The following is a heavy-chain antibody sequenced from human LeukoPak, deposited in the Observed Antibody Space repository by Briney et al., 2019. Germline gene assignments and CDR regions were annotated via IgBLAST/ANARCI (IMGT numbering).Heavy chain of an antibody. CDR3: ARGTTTGTNRILDY. D-gene: IGHD1-1*01. CDR2: IYSGGTI. J-gene: IGHJ4*02. CDR1: GFTVSSNY. Sequence: GGSLRLSCAAYGFTVSSNYMSWVRQAPGKGLEWVSVIYSGGTIYYADSVKGRFTISRDNSKNTLYLQMNSLRPEDTAVYYCARGTTTGTNRILDYWGQGTLVTVSS. V-gene: IGHV3-66*02.